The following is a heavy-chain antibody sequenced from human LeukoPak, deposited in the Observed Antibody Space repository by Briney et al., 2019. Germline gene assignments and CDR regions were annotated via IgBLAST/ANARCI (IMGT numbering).Heavy chain of an antibody. J-gene: IGHJ3*02. D-gene: IGHD4-23*01. Sequence: PSETLSLTCSVSGGSISSSSYYRGWIRQPPGKGLEWIGSIYYSGSTYYNPSLKSRVTISVDTSKSQFSLKLSSVTAADTAVYYCARIPVVDDAFDIWGQGTMVTVSS. CDR3: ARIPVVDDAFDI. V-gene: IGHV4-39*01. CDR2: IYYSGST. CDR1: GGSISSSSYY.